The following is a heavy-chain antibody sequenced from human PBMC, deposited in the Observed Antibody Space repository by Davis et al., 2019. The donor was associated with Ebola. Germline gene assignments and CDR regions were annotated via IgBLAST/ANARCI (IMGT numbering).Heavy chain of an antibody. J-gene: IGHJ4*02. CDR2: ISSSSSTI. Sequence: GESLKISCAASGCTFTSYSMTWVSHAPGKGLEWVSYISSSSSTIYYADSVKGRFTISRDNAKNSLYLQMNSLRAEDTAVYYCAKVAVTTAGDYWGQGTLVTVSS. CDR1: GCTFTSYS. CDR3: AKVAVTTAGDY. V-gene: IGHV3-48*04. D-gene: IGHD4-17*01.